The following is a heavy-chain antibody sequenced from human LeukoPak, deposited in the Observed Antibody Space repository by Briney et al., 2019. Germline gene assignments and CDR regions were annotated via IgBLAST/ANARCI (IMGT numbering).Heavy chain of an antibody. CDR3: ATMGIAAAGNWFDP. CDR1: GYTFTSYY. V-gene: IGHV1-69*13. D-gene: IGHD6-13*01. J-gene: IGHJ5*02. CDR2: IIPIFGTA. Sequence: GASVKVSCKASGYTFTSYYMHWVRQAPGQGLEWMGGIIPIFGTANYAQKFQGRVTITADESTSTAYMELSSLRSEDTAVYYCATMGIAAAGNWFDPWGQGTLVTVSS.